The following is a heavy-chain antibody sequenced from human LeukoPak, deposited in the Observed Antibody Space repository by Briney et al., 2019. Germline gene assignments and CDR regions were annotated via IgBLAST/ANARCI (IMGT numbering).Heavy chain of an antibody. D-gene: IGHD2-15*01. CDR3: ARREGLLGDYYYMDV. Sequence: PSETLSLTCTVSGGSISSGDNYWSWIRQPPGKGLEWIGYINYSGSMYYSPSLKSRVTISVDTSKNQFSLKLSSVTAADTAVYYCARREGLLGDYYYMDVWGKGTTVTVSS. V-gene: IGHV4-30-4*01. CDR2: INYSGSM. CDR1: GGSISSGDNY. J-gene: IGHJ6*03.